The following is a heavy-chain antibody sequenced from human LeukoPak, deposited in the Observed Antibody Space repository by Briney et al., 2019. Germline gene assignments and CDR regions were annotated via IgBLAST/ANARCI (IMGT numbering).Heavy chain of an antibody. CDR2: ISAYNGNT. V-gene: IGHV1-18*01. J-gene: IGHJ4*02. D-gene: IGHD5-18*01. Sequence: ASVKVSCKASGYTFTSYGISWVRQAPGQGLEWMGLISAYNGNTNYAQKLQGRVTMTTDTSTSTAYMELRSLRSDDTAVYYCARLPQGTGRGYSWGYYFDYWGQGTLVTVSS. CDR1: GYTFTSYG. CDR3: ARLPQGTGRGYSWGYYFDY.